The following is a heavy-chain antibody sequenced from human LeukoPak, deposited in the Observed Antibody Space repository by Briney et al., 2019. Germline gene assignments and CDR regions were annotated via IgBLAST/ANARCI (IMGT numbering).Heavy chain of an antibody. Sequence: ASETLSLTCTVSGGSISSYYWSWIRQPAGKGLEWIGRIYTGGSTNYNPSLKSRVTMSVDTSKNQFSLKLSSVTAADTAVYYCARDRQWLVRWDNWFDPWGQGTLVTVSS. CDR2: IYTGGST. CDR1: GGSISSYY. V-gene: IGHV4-4*07. J-gene: IGHJ5*02. D-gene: IGHD6-19*01. CDR3: ARDRQWLVRWDNWFDP.